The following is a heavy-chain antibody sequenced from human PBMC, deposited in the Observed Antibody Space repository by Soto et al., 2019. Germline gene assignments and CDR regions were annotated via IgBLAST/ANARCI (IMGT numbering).Heavy chain of an antibody. Sequence: GGSLRFSCTASGFTFSSYSMNWVRQAPGKGLEWVSYISSCSSTIYYADSVKGRFTISRDNAKNSLYLQMNSLRAEDTAVYYCERCLTGAAYERSFDSCGQGTLVTVSS. CDR2: ISSCSSTI. V-gene: IGHV3-48*01. CDR1: GFTFSSYS. D-gene: IGHD3-22*01. CDR3: ERCLTGAAYERSFDS. J-gene: IGHJ4*02.